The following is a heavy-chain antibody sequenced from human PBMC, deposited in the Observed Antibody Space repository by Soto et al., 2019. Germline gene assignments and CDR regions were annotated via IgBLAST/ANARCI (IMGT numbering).Heavy chain of an antibody. J-gene: IGHJ4*02. D-gene: IGHD3-22*01. CDR2: IGGSGSYI. CDR3: GRDYYYDRSGYSPLDY. V-gene: IGHV3-21*01. Sequence: GWSLRLSCSASVFTCSSYSMNWFRQAPGKGLEWVSSIGGSGSYISYADSVKGRFTISRDNAKNSLDLQMNSLRAEDTAVYYCGRDYYYDRSGYSPLDYWGQGTLVTVSS. CDR1: VFTCSSYS.